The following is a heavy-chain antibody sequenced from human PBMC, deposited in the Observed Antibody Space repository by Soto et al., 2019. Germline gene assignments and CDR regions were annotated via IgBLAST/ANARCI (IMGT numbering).Heavy chain of an antibody. V-gene: IGHV4-30-4*01. CDR3: ARWYCSGGSCSYFDY. CDR2: IYYSGST. CDR1: GGSISSGDYY. Sequence: SETLSLTCTVSGGSISSGDYYWSWIRQPPGKGLEWIGYIYYSGSTYYNPSLKSRVTISVDTSKNQSSLKLSSVTAADTAVYYCARWYCSGGSCSYFDYWGQGTLVTVSS. J-gene: IGHJ4*02. D-gene: IGHD2-15*01.